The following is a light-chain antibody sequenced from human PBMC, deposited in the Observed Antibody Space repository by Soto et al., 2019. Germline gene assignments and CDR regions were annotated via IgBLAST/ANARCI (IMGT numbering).Light chain of an antibody. Sequence: SALTQPASVSGSPGQSITISCTGTSSDVGGYNYVSWYQQHPGKAPKLMIYDVSNRPSGVSNRFSGSKSGNTASLTISGLQAEDEADYYCSSYTSSSISYVVFGGGTKLTVL. J-gene: IGLJ2*01. CDR2: DVS. CDR3: SSYTSSSISYVV. V-gene: IGLV2-14*01. CDR1: SSDVGGYNY.